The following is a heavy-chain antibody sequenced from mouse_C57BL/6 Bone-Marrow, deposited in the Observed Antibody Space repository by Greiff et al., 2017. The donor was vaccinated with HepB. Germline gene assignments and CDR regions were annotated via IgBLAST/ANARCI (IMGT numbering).Heavy chain of an antibody. V-gene: IGHV3-6*01. CDR2: ISYDGSN. D-gene: IGHD1-1*01. CDR3: ARGYGSSYDY. Sequence: DVKLQESGPGLVKPSQSLSFTCSVTGYSITSGYYWNWIRQFPGNKLEWMGYISYDGSNNYNPSLKNRISITRDTSKNQFFLKLNSVTTEDTATYYCARGYGSSYDYWGQGTTLTVSS. J-gene: IGHJ2*01. CDR1: GYSITSGYY.